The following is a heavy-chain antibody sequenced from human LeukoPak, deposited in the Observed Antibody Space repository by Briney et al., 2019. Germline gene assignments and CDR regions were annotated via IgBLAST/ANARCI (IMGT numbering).Heavy chain of an antibody. CDR1: GGSFSDNY. V-gene: IGHV4-34*01. CDR3: ARGNVWKTIPMVRGVSRARWFDP. CDR2: INHSGST. D-gene: IGHD3-10*01. Sequence: SETLSLTCAVYGGSFSDNYWSWIRQSPGKGLEWIGDINHSGSTNYNPSLRRRVTISVDTSKNQFSLKLSSVTAADTAVYFCARGNVWKTIPMVRGVSRARWFDPWGQGTLVTVSS. J-gene: IGHJ5*02.